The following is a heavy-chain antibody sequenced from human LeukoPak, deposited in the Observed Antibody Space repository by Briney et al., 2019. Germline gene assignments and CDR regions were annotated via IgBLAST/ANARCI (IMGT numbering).Heavy chain of an antibody. CDR3: ARDLAAAGFDY. V-gene: IGHV3-30*19. D-gene: IGHD6-13*01. CDR2: ISYDGSNK. J-gene: IGHJ4*02. Sequence: PGGSLRLSCAASGFTFSSYGMHWVRQAPGKGLEWVAVISYDGSNKYYADSVRGRFTISRDNSKNTLYLRMNSLRAEDTAVYYCARDLAAAGFDYWGQGTLVTVSS. CDR1: GFTFSSYG.